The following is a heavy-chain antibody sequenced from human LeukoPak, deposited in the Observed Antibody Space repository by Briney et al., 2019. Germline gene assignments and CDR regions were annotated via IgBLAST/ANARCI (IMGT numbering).Heavy chain of an antibody. CDR2: IIPIFGTA. J-gene: IGHJ4*02. Sequence: SVKVSCKASGGTFSSYAISWVRQAPGQGLEWMGRIIPIFGTANYAQKFQGRVTITTDESTSTAYMELSSLRSEDTAVYYCARGTRDCSSTSCLYYFDYWGQGTLVTVSS. D-gene: IGHD2-2*01. CDR3: ARGTRDCSSTSCLYYFDY. V-gene: IGHV1-69*05. CDR1: GGTFSSYA.